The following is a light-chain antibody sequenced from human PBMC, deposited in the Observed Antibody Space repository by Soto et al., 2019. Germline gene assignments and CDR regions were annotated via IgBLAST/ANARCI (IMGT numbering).Light chain of an antibody. V-gene: IGKV1-12*01. Sequence: DIQMPQSPSTLSGSVGDRVTITCRASQTISSWLAWYQQKPGKAPKLLIYAASTLQSGVPSRFSGSGSGTDFTLTISSLQPEDFATYYCQQTDSFPRTFGQGTKVDIK. CDR2: AAS. J-gene: IGKJ1*01. CDR3: QQTDSFPRT. CDR1: QTISSW.